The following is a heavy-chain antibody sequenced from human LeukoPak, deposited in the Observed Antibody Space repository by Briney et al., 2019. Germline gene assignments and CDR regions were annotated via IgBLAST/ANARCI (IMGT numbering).Heavy chain of an antibody. V-gene: IGHV5-51*01. J-gene: IGHJ5*02. Sequence: GESLKISCKAPGYSFTNYWIGWVRQMPGKGLEWMAIIYPADSDTRYSASFQGQVTISADKSITTAYLQWSSLKASDTAMYYCARERETGSAWFDPWGQGTLVTVSS. D-gene: IGHD1-26*01. CDR3: ARERETGSAWFDP. CDR2: IYPADSDT. CDR1: GYSFTNYW.